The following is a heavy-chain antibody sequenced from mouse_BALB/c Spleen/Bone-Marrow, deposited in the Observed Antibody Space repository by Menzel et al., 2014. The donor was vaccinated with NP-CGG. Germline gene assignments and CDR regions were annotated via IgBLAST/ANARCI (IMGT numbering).Heavy chain of an antibody. Sequence: VQLQQSGAELARPGASVKLSCKASGYTFTSYWMQWVKQRPGQGLEWIGAIYPGDGDTRYTQKFRGKATLTADKSSNTAYMQLSSLTSEDSAVCFCASPNGNYDAMDYWGQGPSVTVSS. J-gene: IGHJ4*01. V-gene: IGHV1-87*01. CDR2: IYPGDGDT. CDR3: ASPNGNYDAMDY. CDR1: GYTFTSYW. D-gene: IGHD2-1*01.